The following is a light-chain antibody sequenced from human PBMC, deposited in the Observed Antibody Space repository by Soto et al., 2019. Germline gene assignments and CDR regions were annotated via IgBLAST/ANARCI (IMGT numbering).Light chain of an antibody. Sequence: QSALTQPASVSGSPGQSITISCTGTSSDVGNYNYVSWYQQYPGRVPKLLIYMVSNRSSGVSNRFSGSKSGNTASLTISGLQAEDEADYFCTSPTPGSLYGFGTGTKVTVL. V-gene: IGLV2-14*01. CDR1: SSDVGNYNY. CDR2: MVS. CDR3: TSPTPGSLYG. J-gene: IGLJ1*01.